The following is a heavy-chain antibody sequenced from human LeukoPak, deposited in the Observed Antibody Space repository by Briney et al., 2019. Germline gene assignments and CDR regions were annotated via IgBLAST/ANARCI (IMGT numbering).Heavy chain of an antibody. Sequence: PGGSLRLSCAASGFTFSNAWMSWVRQAPGKGLEWVGRIKSKTDGGTTDYAAPVKGRFTISRDDSKNTLHLQMNSLKTEDTAVYYCTTGHVWFGDDYWGQGTLVTVSS. CDR3: TTGHVWFGDDY. J-gene: IGHJ4*02. D-gene: IGHD3-10*01. CDR2: IKSKTDGGTT. V-gene: IGHV3-15*01. CDR1: GFTFSNAW.